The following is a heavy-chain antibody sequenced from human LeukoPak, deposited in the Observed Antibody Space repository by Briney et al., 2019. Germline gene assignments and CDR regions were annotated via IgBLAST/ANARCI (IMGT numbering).Heavy chain of an antibody. Sequence: ASVKVSCKASGYTFTSYGISWVRQAPGQGLERMGWISAYNGNTNYAQKLQGRVTMTTDTSTSTAYMELRSLRSDDTAVYYCARNTLIAAADPGWFDPWGQGTLVTVSS. CDR3: ARNTLIAAADPGWFDP. J-gene: IGHJ5*02. CDR1: GYTFTSYG. D-gene: IGHD6-13*01. V-gene: IGHV1-18*01. CDR2: ISAYNGNT.